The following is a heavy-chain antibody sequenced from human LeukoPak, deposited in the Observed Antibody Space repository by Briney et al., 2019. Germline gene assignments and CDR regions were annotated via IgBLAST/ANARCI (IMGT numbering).Heavy chain of an antibody. CDR1: GFIFSTYA. V-gene: IGHV3-23*01. J-gene: IGHJ6*03. CDR2: ISGSDGGT. Sequence: PGGSLRLSCAASGFIFSTYAMSWVRQAPGKGLEWVSVISGSDGGTHYADSVKGRFTISRDNSKNTLYLQMNSLKTEDTAVYYCTTDLHGGMDVWGKGTTVTVSS. D-gene: IGHD3-16*01. CDR3: TTDLHGGMDV.